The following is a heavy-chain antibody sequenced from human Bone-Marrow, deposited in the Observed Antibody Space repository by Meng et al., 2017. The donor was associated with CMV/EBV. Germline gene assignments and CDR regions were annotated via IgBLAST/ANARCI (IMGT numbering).Heavy chain of an antibody. Sequence: GESLKISCAASGFSFSSYRMNWVRQAPGKGLEWVSVIYSGGSTYYADSVKGRFTISRDNSKNTLYLQMNSLRAEDTAVYYCARDGGGKGVAFDIWGQGTMVTVSS. J-gene: IGHJ3*02. V-gene: IGHV3-66*02. D-gene: IGHD3-10*01. CDR1: GFSFSSYR. CDR2: IYSGGST. CDR3: ARDGGGKGVAFDI.